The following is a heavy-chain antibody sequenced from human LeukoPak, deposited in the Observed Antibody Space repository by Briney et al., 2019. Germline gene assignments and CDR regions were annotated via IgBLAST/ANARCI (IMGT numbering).Heavy chain of an antibody. J-gene: IGHJ6*03. CDR1: GFIFNDYY. CDR3: ARDQWFGRYYYYMDV. Sequence: GGSPRLSCEASGFIFNDYYMSWIRQAPGKGLEWVSYMSTTGHTIYYADSVKGRFTISRDNANNSLYLQMNSLRAEDTAVYYCARDQWFGRYYYYMDVWGKGTTVTISS. D-gene: IGHD3-10*01. V-gene: IGHV3-11*01. CDR2: MSTTGHTI.